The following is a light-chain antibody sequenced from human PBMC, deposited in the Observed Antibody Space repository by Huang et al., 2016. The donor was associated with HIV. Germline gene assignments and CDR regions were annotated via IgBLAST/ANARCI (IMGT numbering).Light chain of an antibody. CDR3: QQRSNWPPT. V-gene: IGKV3-11*01. J-gene: IGKJ3*01. CDR2: DAS. CDR1: QGVSSH. Sequence: EIVLTQSPATLSLSPGERATLSCRASQGVSSHLAWYQRQPGRAPRLLIYDASTRATGIPGRFSGGGSGTDFTLTISSLEPEDFAVYYCQQRSNWPPTFGPGTKVDIK.